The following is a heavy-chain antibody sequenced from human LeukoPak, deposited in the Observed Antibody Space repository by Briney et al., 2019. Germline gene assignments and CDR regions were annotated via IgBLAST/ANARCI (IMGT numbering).Heavy chain of an antibody. CDR2: INSDGSST. V-gene: IGHV3-74*01. CDR3: ARDPDLSGYSFFDY. J-gene: IGHJ4*02. D-gene: IGHD3-22*01. CDR1: GFTSSSYW. Sequence: GGSLRLSCVASGFTSSSYWMHWVRQAPGKGLVWVSRINSDGSSTTYADSVKGRFTISRDNAKNTLYLQMNSLRAEDTAVYYCARDPDLSGYSFFDYWGQGTLDTVSS.